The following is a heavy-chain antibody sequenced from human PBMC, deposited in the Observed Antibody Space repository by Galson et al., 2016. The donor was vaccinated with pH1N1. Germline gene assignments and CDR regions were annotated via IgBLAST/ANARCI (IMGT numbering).Heavy chain of an antibody. Sequence: SVKVSCKASGYTFNTYGISWVRQAPGQGLEWMGWISPFNGETQYPQKVQGRVIMTTDTFTSTAYMELRSLRSDDTAIYYCVRDPKKINNWDGFDYWGQGTLVTVSS. D-gene: IGHD1-1*01. CDR2: ISPFNGET. CDR3: VRDPKKINNWDGFDY. CDR1: GYTFNTYG. V-gene: IGHV1-18*01. J-gene: IGHJ4*02.